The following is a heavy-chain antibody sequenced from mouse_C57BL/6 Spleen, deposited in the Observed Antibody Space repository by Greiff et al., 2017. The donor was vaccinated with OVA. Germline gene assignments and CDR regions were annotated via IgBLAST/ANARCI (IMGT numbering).Heavy chain of an antibody. CDR3: ARGGGYDEFAY. Sequence: VQLQQSGPELVKPGASVKISCKASGYTFTDYYMNWVKQSHGKSLEWIGDINPNNGGTSYNQKFKGKATLTVDKSSSTAYMELRSLTSEDSAVYYCARGGGYDEFAYWGQGTLVTVSA. J-gene: IGHJ3*01. CDR2: INPNNGGT. CDR1: GYTFTDYY. D-gene: IGHD2-2*01. V-gene: IGHV1-26*01.